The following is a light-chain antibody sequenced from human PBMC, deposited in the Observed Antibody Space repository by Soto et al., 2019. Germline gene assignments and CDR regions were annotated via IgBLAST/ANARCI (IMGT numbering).Light chain of an antibody. J-gene: IGLJ2*01. CDR1: SSDIGVYNY. Sequence: QSALTQPPSASGSPGQSVTISCTGTSSDIGVYNYVSWSQQHPGKAPKLMIFEVSKRPSGVPDRFSGSKSGNTASLTVSGLQADDEADYYRCSYEGTNNVVFGGGTK. CDR2: EVS. CDR3: CSYEGTNNVV. V-gene: IGLV2-8*01.